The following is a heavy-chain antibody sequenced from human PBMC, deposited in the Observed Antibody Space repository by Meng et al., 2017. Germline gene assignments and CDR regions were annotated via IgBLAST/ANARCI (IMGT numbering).Heavy chain of an antibody. J-gene: IGHJ1*01. D-gene: IGHD5-24*01. Sequence: EVVLVESGGGVVQPGGSLRVSCAAAGFTFDDYTRHWVRQAPGKGLEWVSLISWDGGSTYYADSVKGRFTISRDNSKNSLYLQMYSLRTEDTALYYCAKGPHGPQYFQHWGQGTLVTVSS. CDR2: ISWDGGST. CDR1: GFTFDDYT. V-gene: IGHV3-43*01. CDR3: AKGPHGPQYFQH.